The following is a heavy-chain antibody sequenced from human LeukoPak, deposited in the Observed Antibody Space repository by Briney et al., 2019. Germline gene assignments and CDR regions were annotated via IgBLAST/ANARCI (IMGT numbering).Heavy chain of an antibody. D-gene: IGHD3-3*01. CDR3: ARGVSYDFWSGCYPPLYYYYYMDV. CDR1: GYTFTGYY. Sequence: GASVKVSCKASGYTFTGYYMHWVRQAPGQGLEWMGWINPNSGGTNYAQKFQGRVTMTRDTSISTAYMELSRLRSDDTAVYYCARGVSYDFWSGCYPPLYYYYYMDVWGKGTTVTVSS. J-gene: IGHJ6*03. CDR2: INPNSGGT. V-gene: IGHV1-2*02.